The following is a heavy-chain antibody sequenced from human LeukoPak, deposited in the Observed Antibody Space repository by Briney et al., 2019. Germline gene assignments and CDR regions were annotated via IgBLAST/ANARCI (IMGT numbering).Heavy chain of an antibody. CDR3: VRITSPGY. Sequence: SETLSLTCTVSGGSISSGSYYWSWIRQPAGKGLEWIGRIYTSGSTNYNPSLKSRVTISVDTSKNQFSLKLSSVTAADTAVYYCVRITSPGYWGQGTLVTVSS. D-gene: IGHD3-10*01. CDR1: GGSISSGSYY. CDR2: IYTSGST. J-gene: IGHJ4*02. V-gene: IGHV4-61*02.